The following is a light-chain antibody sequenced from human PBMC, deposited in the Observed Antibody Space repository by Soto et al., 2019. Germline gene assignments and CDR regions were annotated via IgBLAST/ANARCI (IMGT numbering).Light chain of an antibody. CDR3: QQYGSSPLT. CDR1: QSVSSTF. V-gene: IGKV3-20*01. J-gene: IGKJ4*01. Sequence: EIVLTQYPGTLSLSPGEGATLSCRASQSVSSTFLAGYRQKPGQAPRLRIYGASSRATGIPDRFSGSASETEFTLTISRLEPEDFAVYYCQQYGSSPLTFGGGTKVEIK. CDR2: GAS.